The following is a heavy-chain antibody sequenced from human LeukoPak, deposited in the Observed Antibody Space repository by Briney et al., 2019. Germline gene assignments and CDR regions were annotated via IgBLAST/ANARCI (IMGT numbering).Heavy chain of an antibody. CDR3: AGHHPRNTVDF. J-gene: IGHJ4*02. D-gene: IGHD2/OR15-2a*01. Sequence: SETLSLTCTVSGGPISSYYWSWIRQPPGKGLEWIAYISDIGSINYNPSLKSRVTISLDTSKNQFSLKLSSVTAADTAVYYCAGHHPRNTVDFWGQGTLVTVSS. V-gene: IGHV4-59*08. CDR1: GGPISSYY. CDR2: ISDIGSI.